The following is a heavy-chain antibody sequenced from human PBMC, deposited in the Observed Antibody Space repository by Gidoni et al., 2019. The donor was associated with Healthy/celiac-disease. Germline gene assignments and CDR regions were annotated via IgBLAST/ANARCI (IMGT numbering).Heavy chain of an antibody. V-gene: IGHV3-33*01. CDR2: IWYDGSNK. Sequence: QVQLVESGGGVVQPGRSLRLSCPASGFTFSSYGMHWVRQAPGKGLEWVAVIWYDGSNKYYADSVKGRFTISRDNSKNTLYLQMNSLRAEDTAVYYCARDLPYIWRGEFDYWGQGTLVTVSS. J-gene: IGHJ4*02. D-gene: IGHD1-1*01. CDR1: GFTFSSYG. CDR3: ARDLPYIWRGEFDY.